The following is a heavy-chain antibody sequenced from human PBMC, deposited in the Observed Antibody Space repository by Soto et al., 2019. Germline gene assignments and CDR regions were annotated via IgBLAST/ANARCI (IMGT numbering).Heavy chain of an antibody. Sequence: GASVKVSCKASGYTFTSYYMHWVRQAPGQGLEWMGIINPSGGSTSYAQKFQGRVTMTRDTSTSTVYMELSSLRSEDTAVYYCARGGKHYYDSSGYYYFRLLNWFDPWGQGTLVTVSS. D-gene: IGHD3-22*01. CDR1: GYTFTSYY. V-gene: IGHV1-46*01. CDR2: INPSGGST. J-gene: IGHJ5*02. CDR3: ARGGKHYYDSSGYYYFRLLNWFDP.